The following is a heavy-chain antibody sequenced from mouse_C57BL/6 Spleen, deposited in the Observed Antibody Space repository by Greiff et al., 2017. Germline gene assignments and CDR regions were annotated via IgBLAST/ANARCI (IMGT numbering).Heavy chain of an antibody. Sequence: EVKVVESGGGLVKPGGSLKLSCAASGFTFSSYAMSWVRQTPEKRLEWVATISDGGSYTYYPDNVKGRFTISRDNAKNNLYLQMSHLKSEDTAMYYCARGRGMITFDYWGQGTTLTVSS. V-gene: IGHV5-4*03. D-gene: IGHD2-4*01. J-gene: IGHJ2*01. CDR1: GFTFSSYA. CDR3: ARGRGMITFDY. CDR2: ISDGGSYT.